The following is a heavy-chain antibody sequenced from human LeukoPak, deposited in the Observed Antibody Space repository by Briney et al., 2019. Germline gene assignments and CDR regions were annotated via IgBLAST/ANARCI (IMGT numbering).Heavy chain of an antibody. D-gene: IGHD6-6*01. CDR3: ARGWLVVGAFDY. J-gene: IGHJ4*02. Sequence: SGTLSLTCAVYGGSFSGYYWSWVRQPPGKGLEWIGEINHSGSTNYNPSLKSRVTISVDASKNQFSLKLSSVTAADTAVYYCARGWLVVGAFDYWGQGTLVTVSS. CDR2: INHSGST. V-gene: IGHV4-34*01. CDR1: GGSFSGYY.